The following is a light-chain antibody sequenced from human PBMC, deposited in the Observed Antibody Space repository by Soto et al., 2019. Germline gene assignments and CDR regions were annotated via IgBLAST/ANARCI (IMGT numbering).Light chain of an antibody. V-gene: IGKV3-20*01. J-gene: IGKJ1*01. CDR3: LKYGSSPGWT. CDR2: AAS. Sequence: VMTQSPVTLSVSPGERATLSCTASQSVNNNVAWYQQKPGQAPRLLIYAASTRATSIPDRFSGSGSGTDFTLTIGRLDPEDFAVYYCLKYGSSPGWTFGPGTKVDI. CDR1: QSVNNN.